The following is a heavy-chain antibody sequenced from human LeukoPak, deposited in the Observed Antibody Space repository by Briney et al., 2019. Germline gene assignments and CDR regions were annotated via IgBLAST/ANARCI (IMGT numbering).Heavy chain of an antibody. J-gene: IGHJ4*02. V-gene: IGHV4-59*06. Sequence: SETLSLTCTVSGGSISSYYWSWIRQHPGKGLEWIGYIYYSGSTYYNPSLKSRVTISVDTSKNQFSLKLSSVTAADTAVYYCARRALSSSSHIDYWGQGTLVTVSS. D-gene: IGHD6-13*01. CDR3: ARRALSSSSHIDY. CDR1: GGSISSYY. CDR2: IYYSGST.